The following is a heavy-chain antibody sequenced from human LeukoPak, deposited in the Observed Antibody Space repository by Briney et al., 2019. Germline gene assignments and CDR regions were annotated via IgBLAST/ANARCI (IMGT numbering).Heavy chain of an antibody. J-gene: IGHJ4*02. V-gene: IGHV1-2*02. CDR2: INPNSGGT. CDR3: ARDSVGAFDY. D-gene: IGHD1-26*01. Sequence: ASVKVSCKASGYTFTGYYMHWVRQAPGQGLEWMGWINPNSGGTNFAQKFQGRVTMTRDTSISTVYVELSRLRSDDTAVYYCARDSVGAFDYWGQGTLVTVSS. CDR1: GYTFTGYY.